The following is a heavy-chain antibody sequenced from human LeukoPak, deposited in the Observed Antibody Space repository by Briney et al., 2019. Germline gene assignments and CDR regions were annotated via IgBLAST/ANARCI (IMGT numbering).Heavy chain of an antibody. CDR3: AARGGNIPPHSFDY. D-gene: IGHD1/OR15-1a*01. Sequence: SETLSLTCAVYGGSFSGYYWSWIRQPPGKGLEWIGEINHSGSTNYNPSLKSRVTISVDTSKNQFSLKLSSVTAADTAVYYRAARGGNIPPHSFDYWGQGTLVTVSS. CDR1: GGSFSGYY. V-gene: IGHV4-34*01. CDR2: INHSGST. J-gene: IGHJ4*02.